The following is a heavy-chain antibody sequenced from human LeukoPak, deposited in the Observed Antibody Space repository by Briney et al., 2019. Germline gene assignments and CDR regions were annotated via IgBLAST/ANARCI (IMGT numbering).Heavy chain of an antibody. CDR3: AKRVVIAPAGGFDY. CDR1: GFTFSSYV. CDR2: ISGSGGNT. D-gene: IGHD2-2*01. V-gene: IGHV3-23*01. J-gene: IGHJ4*02. Sequence: GGSPRLSCAASGFTFSSYVMSWVRQAPGKGLEWVSGISGSGGNTYYDDSVKGRFTISRDNSKNTLYLQMNSLRDEDTAVYYCAKRVVIAPAGGFDYWGQGTLVTVSS.